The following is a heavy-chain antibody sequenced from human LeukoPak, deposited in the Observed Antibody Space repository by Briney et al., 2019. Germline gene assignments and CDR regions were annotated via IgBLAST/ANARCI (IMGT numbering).Heavy chain of an antibody. CDR2: IRYDGCNE. CDR1: GFTFSSYG. J-gene: IGHJ4*02. V-gene: IGHV3-30*02. CDR3: AKDPRYYYDSSGQTGPYFDY. Sequence: GGSLRLSCAASGFTFSSYGMHWVRQAPGKGLEWVSFIRYDGCNEYYADSVRGRFTISRDNSKNTLYLQMNSLRAEDTAVYYCAKDPRYYYDSSGQTGPYFDYWGQGTLVTVSS. D-gene: IGHD3-22*01.